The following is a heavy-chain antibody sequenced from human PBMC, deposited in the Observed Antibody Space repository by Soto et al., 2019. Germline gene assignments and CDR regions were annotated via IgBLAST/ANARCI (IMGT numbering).Heavy chain of an antibody. J-gene: IGHJ4*02. D-gene: IGHD3-22*01. CDR2: IKSKTDGGTT. Sequence: GGSLRLSCAASGFTFSNAWMSWVRQAPGKGLEWVGRIKSKTDGGTTDYAAPVKGRLTISRDDSKNTLYLQMNSLKTEDTAVYYCTTDLYDSSGASLYYFDYWGQGTLVTVSS. V-gene: IGHV3-15*01. CDR3: TTDLYDSSGASLYYFDY. CDR1: GFTFSNAW.